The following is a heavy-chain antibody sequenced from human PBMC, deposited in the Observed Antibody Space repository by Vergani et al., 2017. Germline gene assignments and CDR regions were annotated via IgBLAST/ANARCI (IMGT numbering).Heavy chain of an antibody. CDR3: AKDPSSPTVTSDYYYYYGMDV. CDR1: GFIFQNYT. CDR2: ISYDGSNK. D-gene: IGHD4-11*01. V-gene: IGHV3-30*18. Sequence: VQMVESGGGLVKPGGSLRLSCATYGFIFQNYTMHWVRQAPGKGLEWVAVISYDGSNKYYADSVKGRFTISRDNSKNTLYLQMNSLRAEDTAVYYCAKDPSSPTVTSDYYYYYGMDVWGQGTTVTVSS. J-gene: IGHJ6*02.